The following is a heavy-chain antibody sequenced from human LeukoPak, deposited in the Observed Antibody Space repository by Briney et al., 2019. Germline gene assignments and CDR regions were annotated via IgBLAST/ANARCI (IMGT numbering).Heavy chain of an antibody. CDR1: GASISSGGTF. CDR2: ISDSGST. J-gene: IGHJ5*02. CDR3: ARVTVVPAGLYGVGWFDT. D-gene: IGHD2-2*01. Sequence: PSQTLSLTFTVSGASISSGGTFWTWIRQHPGKGLEWIAYISDSGSTYYHPSLKSRGTISEDTSKNQFSLKVTSVTAADTAVYYCARVTVVPAGLYGVGWFDTWGQGTLVTVSS. V-gene: IGHV4-31*03.